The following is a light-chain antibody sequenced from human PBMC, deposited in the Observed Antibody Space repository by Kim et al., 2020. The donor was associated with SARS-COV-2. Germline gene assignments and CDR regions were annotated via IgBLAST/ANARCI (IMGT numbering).Light chain of an antibody. CDR1: TIRNLF. CDR3: NSRDSSGYLGV. V-gene: IGLV3-19*01. CDR2: GRN. Sequence: AVGQTVTITCKGDTIRNLFVSWYQQRPGQTPVLVMYGRNIRSSGIPDRVSGSRSGNTASLTITGAQAEDEADYYCNSRDSSGYLGVFGGGTQLTVL. J-gene: IGLJ3*02.